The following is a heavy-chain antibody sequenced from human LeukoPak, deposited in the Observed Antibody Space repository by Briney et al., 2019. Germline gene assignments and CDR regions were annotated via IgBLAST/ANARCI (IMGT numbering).Heavy chain of an antibody. D-gene: IGHD2-2*01. J-gene: IGHJ4*02. CDR2: INHSGST. CDR1: GGSFSGYY. CDR3: ARGGKYQLLMHWNQRFDY. V-gene: IGHV4-34*01. Sequence: SETLSLSCAVYGGSFSGYYWSWIRQPPGKGLEWIGEINHSGSTNYNPSLKSRVTISVDTSKNQFSLKLSSVTAADTAVYYCARGGKYQLLMHWNQRFDYWGQGTLVTVSS.